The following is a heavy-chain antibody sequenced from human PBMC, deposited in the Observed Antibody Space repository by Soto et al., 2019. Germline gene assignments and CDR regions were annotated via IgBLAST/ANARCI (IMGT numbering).Heavy chain of an antibody. CDR2: ISSSGSNT. CDR1: GFTFSSYA. V-gene: IGHV3-21*01. CDR3: ARGAIVVVVSATYTWFDP. D-gene: IGHD2-15*01. Sequence: GGSLRLSCAASGFTFSSYAMSWVRQAPGKGLEWVSSISSSGSNTYYADSVKGRFTISRDNAKNSLYLQMNSLRAEDTAVYYCARGAIVVVVSATYTWFDPWGQGTLVTVSS. J-gene: IGHJ5*02.